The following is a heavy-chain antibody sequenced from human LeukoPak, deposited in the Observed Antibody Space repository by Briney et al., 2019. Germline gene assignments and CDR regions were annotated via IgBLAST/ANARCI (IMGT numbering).Heavy chain of an antibody. CDR1: EYTLTDYY. J-gene: IGHJ6*03. V-gene: IGHV1-2*02. CDR2: INPNSGDT. D-gene: IGHD2-8*01. CDR3: ARSAEHCNNGVCFTDYYMDV. Sequence: ASVKVSCKASEYTLTDYYIHWVRQAPGQGLEWMGWINPNSGDTNFAQTFQGRVTMTRDTSITTAYMELSSLTSDDTAVYFCARSAEHCNNGVCFTDYYMDVWGKGTTVTVSS.